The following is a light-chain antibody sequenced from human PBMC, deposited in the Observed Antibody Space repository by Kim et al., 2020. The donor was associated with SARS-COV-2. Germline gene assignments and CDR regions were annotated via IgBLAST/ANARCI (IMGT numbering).Light chain of an antibody. CDR3: NSRDSNDNVV. Sequence: SSELTQDPAVSVALGQTVRITCQGDSHRSYYATWYQQKPGQAPRLVIYGKNNRPSGIPDRFSGSSSGNTASLTITGTQAGDEADYYCNSRDSNDNVVFGG. CDR2: GKN. V-gene: IGLV3-19*01. J-gene: IGLJ2*01. CDR1: SHRSYY.